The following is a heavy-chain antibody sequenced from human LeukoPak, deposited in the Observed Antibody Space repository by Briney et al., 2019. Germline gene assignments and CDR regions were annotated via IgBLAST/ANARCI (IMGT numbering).Heavy chain of an antibody. J-gene: IGHJ4*02. CDR2: IYENGGTT. D-gene: IGHD2-21*01. CDR3: AKDFRIGYSAHFDY. V-gene: IGHV3-23*01. Sequence: GGSLRLSCVGSGFTFRSHAMSWVRQAPVKGLEFVSGIYENGGTTYYADSVKGRFSISRDNSKNTLYLQMDSLRDEDTAVYYCAKDFRIGYSAHFDYWGQGALVTVSS. CDR1: GFTFRSHA.